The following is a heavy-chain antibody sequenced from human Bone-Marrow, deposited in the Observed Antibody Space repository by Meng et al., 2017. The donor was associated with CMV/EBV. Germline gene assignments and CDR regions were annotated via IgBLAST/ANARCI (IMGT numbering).Heavy chain of an antibody. CDR2: IYYSGST. J-gene: IGHJ6*02. Sequence: SETLSLTCTVSGGSISSDSHYWGWIRQPPGKGLEWIGTIYYSGSTYYNPSLKSRVTMSLDMSKNQFSLNLSSVTAADTAVYYCARDLIYVDTAIRGLFYYYYGMDVWGQGTTVTVSS. D-gene: IGHD5-18*01. V-gene: IGHV4-39*02. CDR1: GGSISSDSHY. CDR3: ARDLIYVDTAIRGLFYYYYGMDV.